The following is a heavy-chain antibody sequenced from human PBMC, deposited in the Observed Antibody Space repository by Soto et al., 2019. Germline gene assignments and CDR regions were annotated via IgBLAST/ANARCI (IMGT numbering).Heavy chain of an antibody. J-gene: IGHJ4*02. CDR1: GFTFSDAW. Sequence: EVKLVESGVGLLEPGGSLRLSCAASGFTFSDAWMNWVRQSPGKGLEWVARLKSKADGETTDYAEPVRGRFSISRDDSQDMLYLQMDCLKTEDTALYYCTTDTSSDWFKAFDYWCQGILVTVSS. V-gene: IGHV3-15*07. CDR3: TTDTSSDWFKAFDY. CDR2: LKSKADGETT. D-gene: IGHD3-9*01.